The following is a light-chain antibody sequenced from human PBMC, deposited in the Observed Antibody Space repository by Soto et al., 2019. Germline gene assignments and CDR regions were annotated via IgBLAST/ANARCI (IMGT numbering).Light chain of an antibody. V-gene: IGKV3-15*01. CDR3: QQYNNWPPLYT. CDR2: GAS. Sequence: EIVMTQSPATLSVSPGERATLSCRASQSVTSNLAWYQQKPGQAPRLLIYGASTRATGIPARFSGSGSGTEFTLTFSCLQSEDFAVYYCQQYNNWPPLYTFGQGTKLEIK. J-gene: IGKJ2*01. CDR1: QSVTSN.